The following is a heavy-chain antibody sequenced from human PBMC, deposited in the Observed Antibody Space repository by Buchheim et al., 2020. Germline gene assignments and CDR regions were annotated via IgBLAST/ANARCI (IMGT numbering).Heavy chain of an antibody. V-gene: IGHV4-31*03. CDR2: IYYSGTT. Sequence: QVQLHESGPRLVKSSETLSLICTVSGGPVSITGHFWSWIRQRPGQGLEWIGYIYYSGTTYYNPSLKSRVTLSIDTSKNQFSLTLNSVTVADTAVYYCARTQLERRWGLKGGFGSWGQGTL. J-gene: IGHJ5*01. D-gene: IGHD1-1*01. CDR1: GGPVSITGHF. CDR3: ARTQLERRWGLKGGFGS.